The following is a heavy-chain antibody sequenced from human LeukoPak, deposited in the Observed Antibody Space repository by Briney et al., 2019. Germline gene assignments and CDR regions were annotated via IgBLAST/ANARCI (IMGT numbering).Heavy chain of an antibody. CDR2: INTNTGNP. J-gene: IGHJ3*02. V-gene: IGHV7-4-1*02. Sequence: ASVKVSCKASGYTFTSYDINWVRQATGQGLEWMGWINTNTGNPTYAQGFTGRFVFSLDTSVSTAYLQISSLKAEDTAVYYCARIAYDSSSAFGYDAFDIWGQGTMVTVSS. CDR1: GYTFTSYD. CDR3: ARIAYDSSSAFGYDAFDI. D-gene: IGHD3-22*01.